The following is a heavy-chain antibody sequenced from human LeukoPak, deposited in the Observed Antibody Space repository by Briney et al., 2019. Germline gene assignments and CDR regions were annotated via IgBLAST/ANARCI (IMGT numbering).Heavy chain of an antibody. CDR3: ARELSYGSSYYYYGMDV. CDR1: GFTFSSYA. Sequence: GRSVRLSCAASGFTFSSYAMHWVRQAPGKGLEWVAVISYDGSNKYYADSVKGRFTISRDNSRNTLYLQMSSLRAEDTAVYYCARELSYGSSYYYYGMDVWGQGTTVTVSS. D-gene: IGHD5-18*01. V-gene: IGHV3-30-3*01. CDR2: ISYDGSNK. J-gene: IGHJ6*02.